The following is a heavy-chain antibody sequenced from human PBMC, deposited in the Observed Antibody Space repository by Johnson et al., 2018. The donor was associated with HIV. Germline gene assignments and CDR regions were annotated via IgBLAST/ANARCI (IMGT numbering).Heavy chain of an antibody. CDR3: AREKATLWFRASGAAFDI. CDR2: ISGRGGST. J-gene: IGHJ3*02. D-gene: IGHD3-10*01. V-gene: IGHV3-23*04. CDR1: GFTFSSYA. Sequence: VQLVESVGGLIQPGGSLRLSCEASGFTFSSYAMNWVRQAPGKGLEWVSAISGRGGSTYYADSVKGRFTISRDNSKNTLYLQMNSLRAEATAVYYCAREKATLWFRASGAAFDIWGQGTAVTVSS.